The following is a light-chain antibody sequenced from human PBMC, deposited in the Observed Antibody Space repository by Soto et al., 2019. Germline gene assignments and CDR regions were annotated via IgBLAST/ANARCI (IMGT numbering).Light chain of an antibody. CDR1: QSIDNW. J-gene: IGKJ2*01. Sequence: DIQMTQSPSTLSAFVGERVTITCRASQSIDNWLAWYQQKPGRAPKLLIFRASTLQTGVPSRFSGSGSGTEFSLTISGLQPDDCATDICQEHNTSYTFGQGTKLEI. CDR3: QEHNTSYT. CDR2: RAS. V-gene: IGKV1-5*03.